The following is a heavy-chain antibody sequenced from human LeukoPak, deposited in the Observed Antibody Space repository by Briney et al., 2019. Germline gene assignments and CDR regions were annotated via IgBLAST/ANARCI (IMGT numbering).Heavy chain of an antibody. CDR1: GGSISSGGYS. Sequence: SQTLSLTCTVSGGSISSGGYSWSWIRQHPGKGLEWIGYIYYSGSTYYNPSLKSRVTISVDTSKNQFSLKLSSVTAADTAVYYCARGSALTVTTDYWGQGTLVTVSS. J-gene: IGHJ4*02. CDR2: IYYSGST. V-gene: IGHV4-31*03. D-gene: IGHD4-17*01. CDR3: ARGSALTVTTDY.